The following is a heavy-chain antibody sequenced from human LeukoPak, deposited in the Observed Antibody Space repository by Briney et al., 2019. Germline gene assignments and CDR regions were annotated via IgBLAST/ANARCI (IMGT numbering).Heavy chain of an antibody. Sequence: TGGSLRLSCTASGFTFSSYAMHWVRQAPGKGLEWVAVISYDGSNKYYADSVKGRFTISRDNSKNTLYLQMNSLRAEDTAVYYCAKHSITIFGVVIIGWVDYWGQGTLVTVSS. J-gene: IGHJ4*02. CDR2: ISYDGSNK. V-gene: IGHV3-30-3*02. D-gene: IGHD3-3*01. CDR1: GFTFSSYA. CDR3: AKHSITIFGVVIIGWVDY.